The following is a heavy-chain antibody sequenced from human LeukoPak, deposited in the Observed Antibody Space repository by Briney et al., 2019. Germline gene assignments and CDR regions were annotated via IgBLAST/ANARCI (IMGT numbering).Heavy chain of an antibody. CDR1: GFTFSSYA. J-gene: IGHJ4*02. V-gene: IGHV3-23*01. Sequence: GGSLRLSCAASGFTFSSYAMNWVRQAPGKGLEWVAGISSGDRTFHAESVKGRFTISRDKSKDTLYLQMNNLRAEDTAVYYCAKDATASPYFHWFDNWGQGTQVIVSS. D-gene: IGHD3-9*01. CDR2: ISSGDRT. CDR3: AKDATASPYFHWFDN.